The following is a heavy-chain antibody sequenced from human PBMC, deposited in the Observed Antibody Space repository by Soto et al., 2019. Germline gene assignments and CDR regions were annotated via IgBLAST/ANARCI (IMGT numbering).Heavy chain of an antibody. D-gene: IGHD3-10*01. CDR2: ISGSGSST. V-gene: IGHV3-23*01. Sequence: EVQLLESGGDLVQPGGSLRLSCAASGFTFSNYAMSWVRQVPGKGLEWVSTISGSGSSTYYTDSVKGRFTISRDNSKSTQYLQMNSLRAEDTAVYYCAKNPLKGGTYGSGSYVDYWGQGTLVTVSS. J-gene: IGHJ4*02. CDR3: AKNPLKGGTYGSGSYVDY. CDR1: GFTFSNYA.